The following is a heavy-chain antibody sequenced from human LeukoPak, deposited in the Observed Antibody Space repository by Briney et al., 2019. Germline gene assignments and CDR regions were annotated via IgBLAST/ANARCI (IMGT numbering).Heavy chain of an antibody. Sequence: GGSLRLSCAASGFTFDDYAMHWVRQVPGKGPEWVAGINWNSGSIDCADSVKGRFTISRDNAKNYLYLQMNSLRSEDTALYYCAKLSAGSENDYWGQGTLVTVSS. J-gene: IGHJ4*02. CDR2: INWNSGSI. CDR3: AKLSAGSENDY. V-gene: IGHV3-9*01. D-gene: IGHD3-10*01. CDR1: GFTFDDYA.